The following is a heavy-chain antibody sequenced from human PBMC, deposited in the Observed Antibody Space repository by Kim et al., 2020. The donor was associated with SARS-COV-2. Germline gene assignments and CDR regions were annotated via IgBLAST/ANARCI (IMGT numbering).Heavy chain of an antibody. CDR3: ARFHALIAVAGHGGNVAFDI. V-gene: IGHV4-34*01. D-gene: IGHD6-19*01. CDR1: GGSFSGYY. J-gene: IGHJ3*02. CDR2: INHSGST. Sequence: SETLSLTCAVYGGSFSGYYWSWIRQPPGKGLEWIGEINHSGSTNYNPSLKSRVTISVDTSKNQFSLKLSSVTAADTAVYYCARFHALIAVAGHGGNVAFDIWGQGTMVTVSS.